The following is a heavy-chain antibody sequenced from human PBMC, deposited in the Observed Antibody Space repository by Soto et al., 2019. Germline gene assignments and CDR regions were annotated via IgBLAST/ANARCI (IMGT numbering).Heavy chain of an antibody. Sequence: GAPVKVCCKASGYTFTRSGISWVRQAPGQGLEWMGWISTYNGDTNYAQTFQGRVTMTTDTSTSTVHMEVRSLRSDDTAVYYCAREGVAPYYYYGMDVWGQGTPVTVSS. CDR2: ISTYNGDT. J-gene: IGHJ6*02. D-gene: IGHD5-12*01. CDR3: AREGVAPYYYYGMDV. CDR1: GYTFTRSG. V-gene: IGHV1-18*01.